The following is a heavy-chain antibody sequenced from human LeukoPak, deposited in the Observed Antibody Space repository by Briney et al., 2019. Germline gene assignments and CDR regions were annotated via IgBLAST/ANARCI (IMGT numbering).Heavy chain of an antibody. CDR3: ARGRGRQQLAKYYFDY. CDR2: MNPNSGNT. D-gene: IGHD6-13*01. Sequence: ASVKVSCKASGYTFTSYDINWVRQATGQGLEWMGWMNPNSGNTGYAQKFQGRVTMTRNTSISTAYMELSSLRSEDTAVHYCARGRGRQQLAKYYFDYWGQGTLVTVSS. V-gene: IGHV1-8*01. J-gene: IGHJ4*02. CDR1: GYTFTSYD.